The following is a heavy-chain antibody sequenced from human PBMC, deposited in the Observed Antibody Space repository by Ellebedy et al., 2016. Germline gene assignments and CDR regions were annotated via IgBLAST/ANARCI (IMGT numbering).Heavy chain of an antibody. CDR2: IYHSGST. D-gene: IGHD3-22*01. CDR1: GFTFSSYW. J-gene: IGHJ4*02. CDR3: ARDNFDYYDSSGYYAIDY. V-gene: IGHV4-38-2*02. Sequence: ESLKISXAASGFTFSSYWMSWIRQPPGKGLEWIGSIYHSGSTYYNPSLKSRVTISVDTSKNQFSLKLSSVTAADTAVYYCARDNFDYYDSSGYYAIDYWGQGTLVTVSS.